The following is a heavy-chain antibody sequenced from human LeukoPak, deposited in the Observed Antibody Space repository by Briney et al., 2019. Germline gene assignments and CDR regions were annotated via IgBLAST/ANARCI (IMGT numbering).Heavy chain of an antibody. CDR3: ARSYCSSSSCYNPYFDY. Sequence: SETLSLICTVSGGSISSGDYYWSWIRQPPGKGLEWIGYIYYSGSTYYNPSLKSRVTISVDTSKNQFSLKLSSVTAADTAVYYCARSYCSSSSCYNPYFDYWGQGTLVTVSS. D-gene: IGHD2-2*02. V-gene: IGHV4-30-4*08. CDR1: GGSISSGDYY. CDR2: IYYSGST. J-gene: IGHJ4*02.